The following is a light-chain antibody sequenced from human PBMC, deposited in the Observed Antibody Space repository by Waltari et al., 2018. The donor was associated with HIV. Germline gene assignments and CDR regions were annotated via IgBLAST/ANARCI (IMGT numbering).Light chain of an antibody. Sequence: QSALTQPPSASGSLGQSVTIPCTGPSSDIGHYAPAPWFQQHPRSAPKLLLYEVTRLPSTVSDRFSGSRSGSTAFLTVAGLQPDDEATYFCSSYGDSLRVLFGGGTNVTVL. J-gene: IGLJ3*02. V-gene: IGLV2-8*01. CDR1: SSDIGHYAP. CDR3: SSYGDSLRVL. CDR2: EVT.